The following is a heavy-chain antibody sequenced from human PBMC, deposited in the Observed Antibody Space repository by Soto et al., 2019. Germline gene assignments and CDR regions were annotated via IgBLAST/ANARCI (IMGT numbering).Heavy chain of an antibody. D-gene: IGHD1-26*01. CDR2: ISLSSANI. CDR3: ASDPSRGDEWARYVDL. J-gene: IGHJ2*01. V-gene: IGHV3-48*01. CDR1: GFSLNNYA. Sequence: EVQLVESGGGLVQPGGSLRLSCAASGFSLNNYAMDWVRQAPGQGLEWVSYISLSSANIHYADSGRGRFTVSRDNAKNSLCLQLNRRRAEDTAVYYCASDPSRGDEWARYVDLWGRGPLVTVSS.